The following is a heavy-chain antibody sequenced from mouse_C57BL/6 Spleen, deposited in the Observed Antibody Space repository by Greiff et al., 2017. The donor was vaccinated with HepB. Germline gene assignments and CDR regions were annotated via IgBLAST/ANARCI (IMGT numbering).Heavy chain of an antibody. CDR1: GYTFTSYW. J-gene: IGHJ2*01. CDR3: AIEAITTVVATDY. Sequence: QVQLQPGAELVKPGASVKVSCKASGYTFTSYWMHWVKQRPGQGLEWIGRIHPSDSDTNYNQKFKGKATLTVDKSSSTAYMQLSSLTSEDSAVYYCAIEAITTVVATDYWGQGTTLTVSS. V-gene: IGHV1-74*01. CDR2: IHPSDSDT. D-gene: IGHD1-1*01.